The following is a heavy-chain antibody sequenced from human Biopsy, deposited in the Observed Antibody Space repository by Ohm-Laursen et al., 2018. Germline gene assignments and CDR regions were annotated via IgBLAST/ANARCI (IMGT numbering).Heavy chain of an antibody. CDR2: IDWNSRNI. D-gene: IGHD1-7*01. Sequence: SLRLSCTASGFSFDDFAMHWVRQSPGKGLEWVAGIDWNSRNINYGDSVKGRFSVSRDNAKNSLYLQMNSLRGEDTALYYCVKDTNWNYVWDRPGATKGMDVWGQGTTVTVSS. CDR1: GFSFDDFA. V-gene: IGHV3-9*01. J-gene: IGHJ6*02. CDR3: VKDTNWNYVWDRPGATKGMDV.